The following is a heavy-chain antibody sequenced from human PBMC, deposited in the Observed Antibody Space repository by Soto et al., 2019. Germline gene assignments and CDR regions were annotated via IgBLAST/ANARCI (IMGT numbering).Heavy chain of an antibody. Sequence: PWGSLRLSCGASGFTFSDYYMSWIRQAPGKGLEWVSYISSSGSITKHADSVKGRFTISRDNAKNSLFLQMNSLRAEDTAVYYCAKRSNYYGMDVWGQGTTVTVSS. CDR1: GFTFSDYY. D-gene: IGHD1-26*01. CDR2: ISSSGSIT. CDR3: AKRSNYYGMDV. J-gene: IGHJ6*02. V-gene: IGHV3-11*01.